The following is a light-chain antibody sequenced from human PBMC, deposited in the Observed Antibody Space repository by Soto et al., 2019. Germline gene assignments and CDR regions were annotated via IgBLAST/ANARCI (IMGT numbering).Light chain of an antibody. CDR3: QQYSNSSPYT. V-gene: IGKV3-20*01. J-gene: IGKJ2*01. CDR2: GAS. CDR1: QSVSSNY. Sequence: EIVLTQSPGTLSLSPGERATLSCRASQSVSSNYLAWYQQRPGQAPRLLIYGASSRATGIPDRFSGSGSGTDFTLTISRLEPEDFAVYYCQQYSNSSPYTFGQGTKLEIK.